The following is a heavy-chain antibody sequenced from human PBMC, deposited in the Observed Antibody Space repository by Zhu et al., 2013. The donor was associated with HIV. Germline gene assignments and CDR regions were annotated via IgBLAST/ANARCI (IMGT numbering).Heavy chain of an antibody. J-gene: IGHJ6*02. D-gene: IGHD2-2*02. CDR2: INPNSGGT. CDR1: GYTFTGYY. Sequence: QVQLVQSGAEVKKPGASVKVSCKASGYTFTGYYIHWVRQAPGQGLEWMGWINPNSGGTNYAQKFQGRVTMTRDTSISTAYMELSRLRSDGTAVYYCARCAGPIYCSSTSCYNARANYYYYGMDVWGQGTTVTVSS. CDR3: ARCAGPIYCSSTSCYNARANYYYYGMDV. V-gene: IGHV1-2*02.